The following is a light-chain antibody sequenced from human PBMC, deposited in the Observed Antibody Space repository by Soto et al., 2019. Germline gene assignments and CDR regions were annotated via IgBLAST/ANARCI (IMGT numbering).Light chain of an antibody. J-gene: IGKJ4*01. V-gene: IGKV1-8*01. CDR3: QQYYSYPLT. CDR2: AAS. CDR1: QGISSY. Sequence: AIRMTQSPSSFSASTGDRVTITCRASQGISSYLAWYQQQPGKAPKLLIYAASTLQSGVPSRFSGSGSGTDFTLTISCLQSEDFATYYCQQYYSYPLTSGGGTKAEIK.